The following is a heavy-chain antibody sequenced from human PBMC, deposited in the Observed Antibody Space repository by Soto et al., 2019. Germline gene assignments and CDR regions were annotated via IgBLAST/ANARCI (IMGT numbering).Heavy chain of an antibody. Sequence: GFLRLSCAPSGFSLSPYWMPWVRQAPGRGLEWVSRLSSDGFGAAYADSVKGRFFISRDIARKTLFLQMNSLRAYDKAVYYCARDLGGPDCWGRGTSVTVSS. J-gene: IGHJ4*02. V-gene: IGHV3-74*03. CDR1: GFSLSPYW. CDR2: LSSDGFGA. D-gene: IGHD3-16*01. CDR3: ARDLGGPDC.